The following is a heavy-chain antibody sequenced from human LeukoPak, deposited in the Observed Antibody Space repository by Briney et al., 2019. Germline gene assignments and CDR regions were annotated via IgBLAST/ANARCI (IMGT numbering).Heavy chain of an antibody. V-gene: IGHV3-53*04. J-gene: IGHJ4*02. Sequence: GGSECRSRSVSGFSENRNYMAWLRQAPGKGLEWVSVIYGDDSTFYADSVKGRFTISRHNSKNTLYLEMNSLRPEDTAVYYCARGLVEMATIYIDYWGQGTLVTVSS. D-gene: IGHD5-24*01. CDR1: GFSENRNY. CDR2: IYGDDST. CDR3: ARGLVEMATIYIDY.